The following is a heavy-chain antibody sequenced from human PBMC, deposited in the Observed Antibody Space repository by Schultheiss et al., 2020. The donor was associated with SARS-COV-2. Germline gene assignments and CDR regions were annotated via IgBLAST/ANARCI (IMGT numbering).Heavy chain of an antibody. Sequence: SETLSLTCTVSGGSVSSGSYYWSWIRQPPGKGLEWIGYIYYSGSTNYNPSLKSRVTISVDTSKNQFSLKLSSVTAADTAVYYCARGLWNYPTFDYWGQGTLVTVSS. V-gene: IGHV4-61*01. D-gene: IGHD1-7*01. J-gene: IGHJ4*02. CDR2: IYYSGST. CDR1: GGSVSSGSYY. CDR3: ARGLWNYPTFDY.